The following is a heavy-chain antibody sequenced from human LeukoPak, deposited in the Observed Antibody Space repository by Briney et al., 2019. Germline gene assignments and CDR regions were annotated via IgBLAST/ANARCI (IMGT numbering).Heavy chain of an antibody. V-gene: IGHV4-4*07. J-gene: IGHJ4*02. CDR2: IYTSGST. CDR3: ASSHMLQYCTRSNCGRDFDY. D-gene: IGHD2-8*01. CDR1: GGSISSYY. Sequence: SETLSLTCTVSGGSISSYYWSWIRQPAGKGLEWIGRIYTSGSTNYNPSLKSRVTMSVDTSKTQFSLKLSSVTAADTAVYYCASSHMLQYCTRSNCGRDFDYWGQGTLVTVSS.